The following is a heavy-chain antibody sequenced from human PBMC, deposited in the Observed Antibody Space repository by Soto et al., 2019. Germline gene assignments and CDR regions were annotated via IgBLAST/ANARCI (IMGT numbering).Heavy chain of an antibody. Sequence: PSETLSLTCAVYGGSFSGYYWSWIRQPPGKGLEWIGEINHSGSTNYNPSLKSRVTISVDTSKNQFSLKLSSVTAADTAVYYCARGAVAGELDYWGQGTLVTV. V-gene: IGHV4-34*01. CDR2: INHSGST. CDR1: GGSFSGYY. D-gene: IGHD6-19*01. CDR3: ARGAVAGELDY. J-gene: IGHJ4*02.